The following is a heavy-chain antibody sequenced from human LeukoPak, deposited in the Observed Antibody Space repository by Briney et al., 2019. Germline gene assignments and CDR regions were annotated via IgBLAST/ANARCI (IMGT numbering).Heavy chain of an antibody. D-gene: IGHD4-17*01. CDR1: GFTFSSYW. CDR3: AREPSGDYFDY. Sequence: GGSLRLSCAATGFTFSSYWMSWVRQAPGKGLEGVANIKQDGSDKYYVDSVKGRFTISRDNAKTLLYLQINSLRAEDTAVYYCAREPSGDYFDYWGQGTLVTVSS. V-gene: IGHV3-7*03. CDR2: IKQDGSDK. J-gene: IGHJ4*02.